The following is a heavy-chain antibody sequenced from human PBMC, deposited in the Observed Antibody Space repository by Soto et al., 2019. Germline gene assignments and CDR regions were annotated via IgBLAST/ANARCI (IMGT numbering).Heavy chain of an antibody. CDR3: AKSVRGVVLMVYAILEAPNDY. D-gene: IGHD2-8*01. Sequence: PGGSLRLSCAASGFTFSSYAMSWVRQAPGKGLEWVSAISGSGGSTYYADSVKGRFAISRDNSKNTLYLQMNSLRAEDTAVYYCAKSVRGVVLMVYAILEAPNDYWGQGTLVTVSS. CDR2: ISGSGGST. CDR1: GFTFSSYA. V-gene: IGHV3-23*01. J-gene: IGHJ4*02.